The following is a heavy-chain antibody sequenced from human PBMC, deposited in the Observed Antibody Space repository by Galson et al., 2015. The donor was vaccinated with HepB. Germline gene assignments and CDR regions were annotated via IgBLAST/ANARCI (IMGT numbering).Heavy chain of an antibody. CDR1: GYTFTSYG. J-gene: IGHJ4*02. V-gene: IGHV1-18*04. Sequence: SVKVSCKASGYTFTSYGISWVRQAPGQGLEWMGWISAYNGNTNYAQKLQGRVTMTTDTSTSTAYMELRSLRSDDTAVYYCAREGGVSPVTTWGDYYFDYWGQGTLVTVSS. CDR3: AREGGVSPVTTWGDYYFDY. D-gene: IGHD1/OR15-1a*01. CDR2: ISAYNGNT.